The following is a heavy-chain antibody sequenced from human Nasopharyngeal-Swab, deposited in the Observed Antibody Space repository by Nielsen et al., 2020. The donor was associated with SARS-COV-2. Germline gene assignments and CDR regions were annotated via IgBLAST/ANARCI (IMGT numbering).Heavy chain of an antibody. CDR3: ARGPTYYYGSGSSGPFDP. V-gene: IGHV1-46*01. D-gene: IGHD3-10*01. J-gene: IGHJ5*02. CDR1: GYTFTSYY. CDR2: INPSGGST. Sequence: ASVKLSCKPSGYTFTSYYMHWVRQAHGQGLEWMGIINPSGGSTSYAQKFQGRVTMTRDTSTSTVYMELSSLRSEDTAVYYCARGPTYYYGSGSSGPFDPWGQGTLVTVSS.